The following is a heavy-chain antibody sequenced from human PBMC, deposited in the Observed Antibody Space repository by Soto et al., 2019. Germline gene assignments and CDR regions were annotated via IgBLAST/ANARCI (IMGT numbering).Heavy chain of an antibody. J-gene: IGHJ6*02. V-gene: IGHV1-8*01. Sequence: ASVKVSFKASGYTFTRYDINWLRQATGQGLEWMGWMNPNSGNTGYAQKFQGRVTMTRNTSISTAYMELSSLRSEDTAVYYCARGGAIFGVVIYYYGMDVWGQGTTVTVSS. CDR2: MNPNSGNT. CDR3: ARGGAIFGVVIYYYGMDV. D-gene: IGHD3-3*01. CDR1: GYTFTRYD.